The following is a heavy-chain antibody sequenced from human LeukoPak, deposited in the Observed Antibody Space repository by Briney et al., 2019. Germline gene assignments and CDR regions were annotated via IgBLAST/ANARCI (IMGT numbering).Heavy chain of an antibody. CDR1: GGSISTYY. V-gene: IGHV4-59*01. J-gene: IGHJ4*02. CDR2: IYYSGAT. Sequence: SEALSLTCTVSGGSISTYYWNWIRQPPGKGLEWIGYIYYSGATNYNPSLKSRVTISVDTSKNQFSLKLSSVTAADTAVYYCARGVYIAAAQYGFWGQGTLVTVSS. CDR3: ARGVYIAAAQYGF. D-gene: IGHD6-13*01.